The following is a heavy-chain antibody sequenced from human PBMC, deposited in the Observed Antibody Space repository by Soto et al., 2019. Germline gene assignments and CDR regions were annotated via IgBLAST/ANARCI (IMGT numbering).Heavy chain of an antibody. D-gene: IGHD2-21*02. Sequence: SETLSLTCTVSGGSISSGGYYWSWIRQHPGKGLEWIGYIYYSGSTYYNPSLKSRVTISVDTSKNQFSLKLSSVTAADTAVYYCARCGGDCFEFDFWGQGTLVTVSS. CDR3: ARCGGDCFEFDF. CDR2: IYYSGST. J-gene: IGHJ4*02. V-gene: IGHV4-31*03. CDR1: GGSISSGGYY.